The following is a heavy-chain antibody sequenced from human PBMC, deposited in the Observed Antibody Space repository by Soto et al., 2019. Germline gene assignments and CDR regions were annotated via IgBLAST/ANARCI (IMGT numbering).Heavy chain of an antibody. CDR3: ASSHAGAHITAAVH. CDR1: GGSISSGGYS. D-gene: IGHD6-13*01. CDR2: IYHSGST. Sequence: PSETLSLTCAVSGGSISSGGYSWSWIRQPPGKGLEWIGYIYHSGSTYYNPSLKSRVTISVDRSKSQFSLKLSSVTAADTAVYYCASSHAGAHITAAVHWGQGTLVTVSS. J-gene: IGHJ4*02. V-gene: IGHV4-30-2*01.